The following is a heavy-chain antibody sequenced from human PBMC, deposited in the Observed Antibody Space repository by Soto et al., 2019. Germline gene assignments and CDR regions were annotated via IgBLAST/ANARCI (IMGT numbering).Heavy chain of an antibody. D-gene: IGHD2-15*01. V-gene: IGHV3-30*04. Sequence: QVQLVESGGGVVQPGRSLRLSCAASGFPFNIYAMHWVRQAPGKGLEWVAVISYDGSEKNYVDSVKGRFIISRDNAKESLFLQMNSLRAEDTAVYYCARGQYGGKGYWGQGTLVTVSS. CDR3: ARGQYGGKGY. J-gene: IGHJ4*02. CDR1: GFPFNIYA. CDR2: ISYDGSEK.